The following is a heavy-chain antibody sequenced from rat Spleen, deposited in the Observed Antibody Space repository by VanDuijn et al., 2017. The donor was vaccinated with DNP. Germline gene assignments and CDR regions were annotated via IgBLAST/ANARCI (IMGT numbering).Heavy chain of an antibody. CDR1: GFTFSSYW. J-gene: IGHJ2*01. D-gene: IGHD1-3*01. V-gene: IGHV5-58*01. Sequence: EVQLVESGGGLVQPGRSLKLSCVASGFTFSSYWMYWIRQAPGKGLEWVASINTDVGSTYYPDSVKGRFTISRDNAENTVYLQMNSLRSEDTATYYCARHNYGSYLPDYWGQGVMVTVSS. CDR2: INTDVGST. CDR3: ARHNYGSYLPDY.